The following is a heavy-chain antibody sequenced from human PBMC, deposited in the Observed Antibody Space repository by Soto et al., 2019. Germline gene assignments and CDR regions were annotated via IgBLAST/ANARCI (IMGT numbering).Heavy chain of an antibody. D-gene: IGHD3-22*01. CDR2: IWYDGSNK. J-gene: IGHJ4*02. V-gene: IGHV3-33*01. CDR3: ARDQGYYDSSGYPDY. CDR1: GFTLSSYG. Sequence: LRLSCAASGFTLSSYGMHWVRQAPGKGLEWVAVIWYDGSNKYYADSVKGRFTISRDNSKNTLYLQMNSLRAEDTAVYYCARDQGYYDSSGYPDYWGQGTLVTVSS.